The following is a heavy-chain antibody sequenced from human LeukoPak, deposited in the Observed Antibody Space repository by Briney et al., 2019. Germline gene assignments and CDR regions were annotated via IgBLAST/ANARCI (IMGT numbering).Heavy chain of an antibody. Sequence: GGSLRLSCAASGFTFSRYAMSWVCQAPGKGLEWVSSISGSGGITYHADSLKGRFTISRDNSKNTLFLQMNSLRAEDTAVYYCAKNTISGGHYQYYMDVWGKGTTVTVSS. CDR1: GFTFSRYA. CDR3: AKNTISGGHYQYYMDV. V-gene: IGHV3-23*01. CDR2: ISGSGGIT. D-gene: IGHD3-16*02. J-gene: IGHJ6*03.